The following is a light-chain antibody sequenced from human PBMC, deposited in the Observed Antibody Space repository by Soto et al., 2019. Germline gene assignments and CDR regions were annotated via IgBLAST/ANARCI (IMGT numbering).Light chain of an antibody. J-gene: IGLJ3*02. CDR2: GNS. V-gene: IGLV1-40*01. Sequence: QAVVTQPPSVSGAPGQRVTISCTGSSSNIGAGYDVHWYQLLPGTAPKLLIHGNSNRPSGVPDRFSGSKSGTSASLAITGLRAEDGADYYCQSYDSSLSGWVFGGGTQLTVL. CDR3: QSYDSSLSGWV. CDR1: SSNIGAGYD.